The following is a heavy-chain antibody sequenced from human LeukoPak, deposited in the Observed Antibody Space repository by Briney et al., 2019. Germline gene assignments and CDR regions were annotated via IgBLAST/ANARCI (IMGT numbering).Heavy chain of an antibody. Sequence: ASVKVSCKASGYTFTSYYMHWVRQAPGQGLEWMGIINPSGGSTSYAQKFQGRVTMTRDMSTSTVYMELSSLRSEDTAVYYCARVDTPAAAGAYWGQGTLVTVSS. D-gene: IGHD6-13*01. V-gene: IGHV1-46*01. J-gene: IGHJ4*02. CDR1: GYTFTSYY. CDR2: INPSGGST. CDR3: ARVDTPAAAGAY.